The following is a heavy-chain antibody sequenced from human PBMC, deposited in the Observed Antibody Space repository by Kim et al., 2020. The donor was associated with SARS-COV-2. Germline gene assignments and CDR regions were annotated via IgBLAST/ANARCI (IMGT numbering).Heavy chain of an antibody. J-gene: IGHJ2*01. CDR3: TRYASTTDWVFDL. V-gene: IGHV3-73*01. Sequence: GGSLRLSCAASGFSLSDSAIHWVRQASGKGLEWVARIKNKINSYATAYVASVEGRFTIFRDDSQNTAYLQMNSLQTDDTAVYYCTRYASTTDWVFDLWGR. D-gene: IGHD5-12*01. CDR1: GFSLSDSA. CDR2: IKNKINSYAT.